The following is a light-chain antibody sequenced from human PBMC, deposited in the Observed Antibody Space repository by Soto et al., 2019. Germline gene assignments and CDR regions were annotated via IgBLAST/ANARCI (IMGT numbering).Light chain of an antibody. CDR3: QQSYSTPLT. Sequence: DIQMAQSPSSLSSSVGDRVTITCRASQDIGSYVNWYQQKPTKAPKPLIYYATILQPGVPSRFSGSESGTDFTLTISSLQLEDFATYYCQQSYSTPLTFGGGTKVDIK. J-gene: IGKJ4*01. V-gene: IGKV1-39*01. CDR2: YAT. CDR1: QDIGSY.